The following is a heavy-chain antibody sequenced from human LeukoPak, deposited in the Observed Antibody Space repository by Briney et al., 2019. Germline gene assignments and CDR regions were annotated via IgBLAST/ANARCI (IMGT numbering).Heavy chain of an antibody. D-gene: IGHD6-13*01. CDR3: ARDSGVSSSWDNWFDP. CDR2: INPNSGGT. CDR1: VYTFTGYY. J-gene: IGHJ5*02. Sequence: ASVKVSCKASVYTFTGYYMHWVRQAPGQGLEWMGWINPNSGGTNYAQKFQGRVTMTRDTSISTAYMELSRLRSDDTAVYYCARDSGVSSSWDNWFDPWGQGTLATVSS. V-gene: IGHV1-2*02.